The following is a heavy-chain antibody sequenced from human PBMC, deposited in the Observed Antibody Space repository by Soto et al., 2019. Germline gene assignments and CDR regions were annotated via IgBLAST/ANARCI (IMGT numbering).Heavy chain of an antibody. J-gene: IGHJ6*02. CDR3: ARETGSYNWSDGLMDV. Sequence: EVQLVESGGGLVKPGGSLRLSCAASGFSFSSFTMNWVRQAPGKGLEWVSSIDTSSTYIYYADSVTGRFTISRDNAKKSVYLQMHSLIAEDTAVYYCARETGSYNWSDGLMDVWGQGTTVTVSS. CDR2: IDTSSTYI. V-gene: IGHV3-21*02. D-gene: IGHD1-20*01. CDR1: GFSFSSFT.